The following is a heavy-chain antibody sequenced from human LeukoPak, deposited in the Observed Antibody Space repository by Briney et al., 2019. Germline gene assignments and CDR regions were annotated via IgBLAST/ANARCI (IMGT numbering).Heavy chain of an antibody. CDR3: ARVDIVAPPYYYYYYYMDV. D-gene: IGHD5-12*01. CDR1: GYTFTGYY. Sequence: ASVKVSCKASGYTFTGYYMHWVRQAPGQGLEWMGWINPNSGGTNYAQKFQGRVTMTRDTSISTAYMELSRLRSDDTAVYYCARVDIVAPPYYYYYYYMDVWGKGTTVTVSS. V-gene: IGHV1-2*02. J-gene: IGHJ6*03. CDR2: INPNSGGT.